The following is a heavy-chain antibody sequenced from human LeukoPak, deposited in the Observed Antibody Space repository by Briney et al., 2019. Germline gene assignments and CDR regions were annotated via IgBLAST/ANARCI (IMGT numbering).Heavy chain of an antibody. CDR1: GFTFDDYA. D-gene: IGHD6-19*01. J-gene: IGHJ6*03. V-gene: IGHV3-9*01. Sequence: GRSLRLSCAASGFTFDDYAMHWVRQAPGKGLEGGSGISWNSGSIGYADSVKGRFTISRDNAKNSLYLQMNSLRAEDTALYYCAKDIVAGDYYYYYMDVWGKGTTVTVSS. CDR2: ISWNSGSI. CDR3: AKDIVAGDYYYYYMDV.